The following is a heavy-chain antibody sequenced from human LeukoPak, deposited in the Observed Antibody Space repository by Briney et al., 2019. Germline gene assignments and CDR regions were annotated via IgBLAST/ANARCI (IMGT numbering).Heavy chain of an antibody. CDR2: ISWDGGST. CDR3: AKDPHRIKYSSSWYES. CDR1: GFTFDDYA. D-gene: IGHD6-13*01. J-gene: IGHJ4*02. Sequence: GGSLRLSCAASGFTFDDYAMHWVRQALGKGLEWVSLISWDGGSTYYADSVKGRFTISRDNSKNSLYLQMNSLRAEDTAVYYCAKDPHRIKYSSSWYESGGQGTLVTVSS. V-gene: IGHV3-43D*03.